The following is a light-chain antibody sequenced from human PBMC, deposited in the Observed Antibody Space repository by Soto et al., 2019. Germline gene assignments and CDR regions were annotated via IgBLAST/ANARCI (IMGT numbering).Light chain of an antibody. J-gene: IGLJ3*02. V-gene: IGLV2-8*01. Sequence: QSVLTQPPSASGSPGQSVTISCTGTSSDVGGYNSVSWYQQHSGKAPKLIIYEVTKRPSGVPDRSSGSKSGNTASLTVSGLQAEDEADYYCSSHAGIINVVFGGGTKLTVL. CDR2: EVT. CDR3: SSHAGIINVV. CDR1: SSDVGGYNS.